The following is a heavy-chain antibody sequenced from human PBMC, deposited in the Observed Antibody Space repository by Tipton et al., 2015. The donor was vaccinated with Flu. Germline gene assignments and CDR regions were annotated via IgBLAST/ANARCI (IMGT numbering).Heavy chain of an antibody. V-gene: IGHV4-38-2*01. CDR1: GYSISSGYY. J-gene: IGHJ5*02. Sequence: TLSLTCAVSGYSISSGYYWGWIRQPPGKGLEWIGSIYHSGSTYYNPSLKSRVTISVDTSENQFSLKLSSVTAADTAVYYCAGSMITFGGVIVTPFDPWGQGTLVTVSS. CDR3: AGSMITFGGVIVTPFDP. CDR2: IYHSGST. D-gene: IGHD3-16*02.